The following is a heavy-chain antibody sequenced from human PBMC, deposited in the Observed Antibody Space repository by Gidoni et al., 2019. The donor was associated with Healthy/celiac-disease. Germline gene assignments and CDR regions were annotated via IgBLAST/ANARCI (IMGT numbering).Heavy chain of an antibody. Sequence: QVQLQESGPGLVKPSQTLSLTCAVSGGSISRGGYYWSWIRQPPGKGLEWIGYIYYSGSTYYNPSLKSRVTISVDTSKNQFSLKLSSVTAADTAVYYCAREVIVEGVVPAAKGWFDPWGQGTLVTVSS. V-gene: IGHV4-30-4*01. CDR1: GGSISRGGYY. J-gene: IGHJ5*02. CDR2: IYYSGST. D-gene: IGHD2-2*01. CDR3: AREVIVEGVVPAAKGWFDP.